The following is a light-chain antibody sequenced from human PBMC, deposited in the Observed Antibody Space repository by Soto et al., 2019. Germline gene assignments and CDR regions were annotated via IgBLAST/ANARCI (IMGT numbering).Light chain of an antibody. V-gene: IGKV3-15*01. J-gene: IGKJ2*01. Sequence: EVLLTQSPATLSVSPGQRATLSCRTSQTIDNNLACYQQKPGQAPRLLIYRASTRATGIPARFSGSGAGTEFTLTISSLQYEDFAVYSCQKYNTWPQTFGQGTKLEIK. CDR2: RAS. CDR3: QKYNTWPQT. CDR1: QTIDNN.